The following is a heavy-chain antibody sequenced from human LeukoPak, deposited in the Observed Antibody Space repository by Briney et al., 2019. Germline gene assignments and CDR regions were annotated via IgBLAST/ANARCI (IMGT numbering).Heavy chain of an antibody. V-gene: IGHV3-23*01. D-gene: IGHD2-2*01. J-gene: IGHJ3*02. CDR2: ISGSGGST. Sequence: GGSLRLSCAASGFTFSSYAMSWVRQAPGKGLEWVSAISGSGGSTYYADSVKGRFTISRDNSKNTLYLQMNSLRAEDTAVYYCAKDRGGGYRSSTSCHPDAFDIWGQGTMVTVSS. CDR1: GFTFSSYA. CDR3: AKDRGGGYRSSTSCHPDAFDI.